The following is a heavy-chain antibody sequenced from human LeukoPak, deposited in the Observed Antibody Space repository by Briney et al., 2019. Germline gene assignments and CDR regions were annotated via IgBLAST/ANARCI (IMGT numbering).Heavy chain of an antibody. CDR3: ASVYSSSQDY. J-gene: IGHJ4*02. CDR2: ISSSSSYI. CDR1: GFTFSSYS. D-gene: IGHD6-13*01. V-gene: IGHV3-21*04. Sequence: PGGSLRLSCAASGFTFSSYSMNWVRQAPGKGLEWVSSISSSSSYIYYAHSVKGRFTISRHNSKNTLYPQMNSLRAEDTAVYYCASVYSSSQDYWGQGTLVTVSS.